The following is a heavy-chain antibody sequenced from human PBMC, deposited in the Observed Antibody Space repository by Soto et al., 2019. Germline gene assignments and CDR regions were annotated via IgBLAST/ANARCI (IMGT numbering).Heavy chain of an antibody. J-gene: IGHJ4*02. CDR1: GFSFSNYA. D-gene: IGHD6-6*01. CDR3: ARSTIVAPPSN. Sequence: GGSLRLSCAASGFSFSNYAMQWVRQAPGKGLEWVAVISYDGSNKYYADSVKGRFTISRDNSKNTMYLQMDSLRAEDTAVYYCARSTIVAPPSNWGQGTLVTVSS. V-gene: IGHV3-30*14. CDR2: ISYDGSNK.